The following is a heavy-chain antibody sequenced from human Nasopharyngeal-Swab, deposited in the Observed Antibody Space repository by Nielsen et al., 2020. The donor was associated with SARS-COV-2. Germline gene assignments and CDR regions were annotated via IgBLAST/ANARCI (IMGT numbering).Heavy chain of an antibody. D-gene: IGHD6-13*01. CDR1: GFTFSSYG. CDR3: ARAYSSSWYYGY. CDR2: IWYDGSNK. J-gene: IGHJ4*02. V-gene: IGHV3-33*01. Sequence: GGSLRLSCAASGFTFSSYGMHWVRQAPGKGLERVAVIWYDGSNKYYADSVKGRFTISRDNSKNTLYLQMNSLRAEDTAVYYCARAYSSSWYYGYWGQGTLVTVSS.